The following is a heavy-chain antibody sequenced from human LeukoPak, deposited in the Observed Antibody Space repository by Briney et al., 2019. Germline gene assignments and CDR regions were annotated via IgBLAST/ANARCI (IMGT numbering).Heavy chain of an antibody. CDR1: GYTFTSYV. CDR2: TSPYNDNT. D-gene: IGHD3-22*01. J-gene: IGHJ4*02. CDR3: GRDRDYYHDTRGYIDY. Sequence: SSVKVSCKASGYTFTSYVVTWVRQPPRQGLEWVGWTSPYNDNTRFAQNPQGRVTMTTYTSTSTSYLEVTSLKSDDTAFYYCGRDRDYYHDTRGYIDYWGQGTLVTVSS. V-gene: IGHV1-18*01.